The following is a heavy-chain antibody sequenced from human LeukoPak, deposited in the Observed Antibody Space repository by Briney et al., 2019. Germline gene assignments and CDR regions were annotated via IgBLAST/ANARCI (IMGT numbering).Heavy chain of an antibody. D-gene: IGHD1-26*01. CDR1: GIIFSNYA. CDR2: ISSDGGST. Sequence: GGSLRLPCAASGIIFSNYAMHWVRQGPGKGLECISTISSDGGSTYYANSVKGRFTISRDNSKNTLYLQMGSLRAEDMAVYYCARGRQGAKTRYFDLWGRGTRVTVSS. CDR3: ARGRQGAKTRYFDL. V-gene: IGHV3-64*01. J-gene: IGHJ2*01.